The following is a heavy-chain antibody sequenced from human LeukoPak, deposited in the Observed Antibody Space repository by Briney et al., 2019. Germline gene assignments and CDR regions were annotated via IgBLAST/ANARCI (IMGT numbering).Heavy chain of an antibody. Sequence: PSETLSLTCSVSGGSLSSGAYYWSWLRQHPGTGLEWIGYIHYSGSTYYNPSLETRVTISVGTSKNQFSLKLSSVTAADTAVYYCARGFLLGGRQEWGQGTLVTVSS. CDR2: IHYSGST. J-gene: IGHJ1*01. D-gene: IGHD1-26*01. CDR3: ARGFLLGGRQE. V-gene: IGHV4-31*03. CDR1: GGSLSSGAYY.